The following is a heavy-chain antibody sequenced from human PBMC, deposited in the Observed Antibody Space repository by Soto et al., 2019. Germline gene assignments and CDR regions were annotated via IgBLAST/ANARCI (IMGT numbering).Heavy chain of an antibody. D-gene: IGHD3-22*01. CDR2: IYYSGST. CDR3: EASSGYYLNFDY. CDR1: GGSISSSSYY. V-gene: IGHV4-39*01. J-gene: IGHJ4*02. Sequence: SETLSLTCTVSGGSISSSSYYWGWIRQPPGKGLEWIGSIYYSGSTYYNPSLKSRVTISVDTSKNQFSLKLSSVTAADTAVYYCEASSGYYLNFDYWGQGTLVTVSS.